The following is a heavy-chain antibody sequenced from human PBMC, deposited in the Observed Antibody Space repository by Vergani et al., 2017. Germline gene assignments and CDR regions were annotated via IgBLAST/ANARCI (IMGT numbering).Heavy chain of an antibody. CDR1: GYTFTKYA. V-gene: IGHV7-4-1*02. CDR3: ARLRAGIASIGKRGYYYYGMDV. CDR2: INTNTGNP. D-gene: IGHD6-13*01. Sequence: QVQLVQSGSELKKPGASVKVSCKTSGYTFTKYAMNWVRQAPGQGPEWMGWINTNTGNPTYAPGFTGRFVLSLDTSVTTAYLQISSLKAEDTAVYYCARLRAGIASIGKRGYYYYGMDVWGQGTTVTVSS. J-gene: IGHJ6*02.